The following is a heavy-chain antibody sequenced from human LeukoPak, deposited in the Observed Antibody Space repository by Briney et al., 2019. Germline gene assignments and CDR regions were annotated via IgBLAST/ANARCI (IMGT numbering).Heavy chain of an antibody. CDR1: GFTFSSYA. V-gene: IGHV3-23*01. CDR3: AKATNWNYFYFDY. CDR2: ISGSGGST. J-gene: IGHJ4*02. Sequence: GGSLRLSCAASGFTFSSYAMSWVRQAPGKGLEWVSSISGSGGSTYYADSVKGRFTISRDNSKNTLYLQMNSLRAEDTAVYYCAKATNWNYFYFDYWGQGTLVTVSS. D-gene: IGHD1-7*01.